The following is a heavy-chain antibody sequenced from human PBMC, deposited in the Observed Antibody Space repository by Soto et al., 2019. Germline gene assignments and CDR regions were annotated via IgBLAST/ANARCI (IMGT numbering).Heavy chain of an antibody. J-gene: IGHJ6*03. Sequence: QLQLQESGPGLVKPSETLSLTCTVSGGSISSSSYYWGWIRQPPGKGLEWIGSIYYSGSTYYNPSLKSRVTISVDTYKNQFSLKLSSVTAADTAVYYCARPRRLYYYYGSGSPSRYYYYMDVWGKGTTVTVSS. CDR1: GGSISSSSYY. CDR2: IYYSGST. CDR3: ARPRRLYYYYGSGSPSRYYYYMDV. V-gene: IGHV4-39*01. D-gene: IGHD3-10*01.